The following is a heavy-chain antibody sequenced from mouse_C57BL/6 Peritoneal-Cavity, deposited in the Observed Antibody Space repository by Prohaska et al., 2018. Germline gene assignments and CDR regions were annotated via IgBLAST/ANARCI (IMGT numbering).Heavy chain of an antibody. CDR2: INTYSGVP. V-gene: IGHV9-3*01. CDR3: ARGFITTVVRFDY. Sequence: QIQLVQSGPELKKPGETVKISCKASGYTFTTYGMSWVKQAPGKGLKWMGWINTYSGVPTYADDFKGRVAFSLETSASTAYLQINNLKNEDTATYFCARGFITTVVRFDYWGQGTTLTVSS. CDR1: GYTFTTYG. J-gene: IGHJ2*01. D-gene: IGHD1-1*01.